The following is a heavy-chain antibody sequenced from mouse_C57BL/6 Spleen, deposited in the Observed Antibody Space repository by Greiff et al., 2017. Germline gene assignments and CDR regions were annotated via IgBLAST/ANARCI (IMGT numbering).Heavy chain of an antibody. CDR1: GYTFTDYE. CDR2: IDPETGGT. CDR3: TRLPSYYYGISPFAY. Sequence: QVQLQQSGAELVRPGASVTLSCKASGYTFTDYEMHWVKQTPVHGLEWIGAIDPETGGTAYNQKFKGKAILTADKSSSTAYMELRSLTSEDSAVYYWTRLPSYYYGISPFAYWGQGTLVTVSA. J-gene: IGHJ3*01. V-gene: IGHV1-15*01. D-gene: IGHD1-1*01.